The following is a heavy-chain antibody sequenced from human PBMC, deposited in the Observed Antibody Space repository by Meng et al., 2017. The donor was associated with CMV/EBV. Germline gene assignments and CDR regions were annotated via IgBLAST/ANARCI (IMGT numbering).Heavy chain of an antibody. CDR3: ARGPEVDYGDYVGLDY. CDR1: GGSISSYY. CDR2: IYTSGST. D-gene: IGHD4-17*01. J-gene: IGHJ4*02. Sequence: QARMPQSRPGLVQPSGPLSLPCTLSGGSISSYYWSWIRQPAGKGLEWIGRIYTSGSTNYNPSLKSRVTMSVDTSKNQFSLKLSSVTAADTAVYYCARGPEVDYGDYVGLDYWGQGTLVTVSS. V-gene: IGHV4-4*07.